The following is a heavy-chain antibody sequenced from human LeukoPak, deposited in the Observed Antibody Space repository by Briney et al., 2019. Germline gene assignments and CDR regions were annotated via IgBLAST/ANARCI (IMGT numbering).Heavy chain of an antibody. CDR2: IYTSGST. D-gene: IGHD3-3*01. J-gene: IGHJ5*02. CDR3: ARDIYDFWSGYYGWFDP. Sequence: PSETLSLTCTVSGGSISSYYWSWIRQPAGKGLEWIGRIYTSGSTNYNPSLKSRVTMSVDTSKNQFSLKLSSVTAADTAVYYCARDIYDFWSGYYGWFDPWGQGTLVTVSS. CDR1: GGSISSYY. V-gene: IGHV4-4*07.